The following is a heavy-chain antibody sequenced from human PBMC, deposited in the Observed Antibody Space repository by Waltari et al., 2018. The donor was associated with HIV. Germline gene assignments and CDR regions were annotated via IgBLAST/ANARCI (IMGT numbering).Heavy chain of an antibody. D-gene: IGHD2-15*01. Sequence: EVQLVESGGGLVQPGGSLRLSCAASGFTFSSYWMSWVRQAPGTGLEWVANIKQDGSEKYYVDSVKGRFTISRDNAKNSLYLQMNSLRAEDTAVYYCARGSGCSGGSCYSVFDYWGQGTLVTVSS. CDR2: IKQDGSEK. CDR3: ARGSGCSGGSCYSVFDY. CDR1: GFTFSSYW. V-gene: IGHV3-7*01. J-gene: IGHJ4*02.